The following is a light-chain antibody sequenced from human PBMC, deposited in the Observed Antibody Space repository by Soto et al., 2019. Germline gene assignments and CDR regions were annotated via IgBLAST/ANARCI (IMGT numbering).Light chain of an antibody. V-gene: IGKV1-39*01. CDR2: AAS. CDR1: QSISYF. Sequence: DIQVTQSPSSLSASAGDRVTITCRASQSISYFLNWYQQKPGKAPKLLIYAASSLQSGVPSRFNGSGSGTDFTLTISSLQPEDFATYYCQQSYSIPRTFGGGTKVDIK. CDR3: QQSYSIPRT. J-gene: IGKJ4*01.